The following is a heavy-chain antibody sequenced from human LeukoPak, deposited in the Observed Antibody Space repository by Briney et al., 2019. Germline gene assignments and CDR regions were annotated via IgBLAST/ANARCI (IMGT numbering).Heavy chain of an antibody. CDR1: GYTFTSYA. Sequence: ASVKVSCKASGYTFTSYAMHWVRQAPGQRLEWMGWIDAGNGNTKYSQEFQGRVTITRDTSASTAYMELSSLRSEDMAVYYCARGAKFRSYGSGSYYTSLPFDPWGQGTLVTVSS. J-gene: IGHJ5*02. CDR2: IDAGNGNT. CDR3: ARGAKFRSYGSGSYYTSLPFDP. V-gene: IGHV1-3*03. D-gene: IGHD3-10*01.